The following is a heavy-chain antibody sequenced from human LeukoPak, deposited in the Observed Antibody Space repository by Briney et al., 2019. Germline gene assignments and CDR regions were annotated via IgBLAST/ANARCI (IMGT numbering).Heavy chain of an antibody. J-gene: IGHJ4*02. CDR2: ISYDGSNK. Sequence: GGPLRLSCAASGFTFSSYAMHWVRQAPGKGLEWVAVISYDGSNKYYADSVKGRFTISRDNSKNMLYLQMNSLRAEDTAVYYCARDHYDSSGYLSARYDYWGQGTLVTVSS. CDR3: ARDHYDSSGYLSARYDY. V-gene: IGHV3-30-3*01. D-gene: IGHD3-22*01. CDR1: GFTFSSYA.